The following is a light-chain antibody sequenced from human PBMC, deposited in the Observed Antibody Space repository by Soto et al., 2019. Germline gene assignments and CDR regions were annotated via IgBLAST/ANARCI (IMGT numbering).Light chain of an antibody. J-gene: IGLJ1*01. V-gene: IGLV2-23*01. CDR2: EGS. CDR1: SSDVGSYNL. Sequence: QSVLTQPASVSGSPGQSITISCTGTSSDVGSYNLVSWYQQHPGKAPKLMIYEGSKRPSGVSNRFSGSKSGNTASLTISGLQAEDEADYYCCSYAGSSTYVFGSGIKVT. CDR3: CSYAGSSTYV.